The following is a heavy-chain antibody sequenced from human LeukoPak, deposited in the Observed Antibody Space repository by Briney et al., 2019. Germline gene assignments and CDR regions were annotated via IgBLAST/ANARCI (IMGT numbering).Heavy chain of an antibody. CDR1: GFTFSSYW. V-gene: IGHV3-74*01. Sequence: GGSLRLSCAASGFTFSSYWMHWVRQAPGKGLVWVSRINSDGSSTSYADSVEGRFTISRDNAKNTLYLQMNSLRAEDTAVYYCARETGKRGMDVWGQGTTATVSS. CDR2: INSDGSST. J-gene: IGHJ6*02. D-gene: IGHD1-1*01. CDR3: ARETGKRGMDV.